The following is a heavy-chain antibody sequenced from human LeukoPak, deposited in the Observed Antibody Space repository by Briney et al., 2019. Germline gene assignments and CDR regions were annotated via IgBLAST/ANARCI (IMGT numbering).Heavy chain of an antibody. CDR1: GFTFSSYW. CDR2: IKSDGKT. D-gene: IGHD5-18*01. CDR3: ARDYVTTYGYVGEAFDY. J-gene: IGHJ4*02. V-gene: IGHV3-74*01. Sequence: TGGSLRLSCAASGFTFSSYWMHWVRQAPGKGLVWVSRIKSDGKTNYADSVKGRFTISRDNAKNSLYLQMNSLRAEDTAVYYCARDYVTTYGYVGEAFDYWGQGTLVTVSS.